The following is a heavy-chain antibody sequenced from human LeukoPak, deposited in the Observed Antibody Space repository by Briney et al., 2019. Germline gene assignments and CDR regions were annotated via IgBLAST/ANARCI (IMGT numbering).Heavy chain of an antibody. V-gene: IGHV3-49*04. CDR1: GFTFSSYA. J-gene: IGHJ4*02. CDR3: TRGGDYYGSGSYYNLDY. Sequence: PGRSLRLSCAASGFTFSSYAMSWVRQAPGKGLEWVGFIRSKAYGGTTEYAASVKGRFTISRDDSKSIAYLQMNSLKTEDTAVYYCTRGGDYYGSGSYYNLDYWGQGTLVTVSS. CDR2: IRSKAYGGTT. D-gene: IGHD3-10*01.